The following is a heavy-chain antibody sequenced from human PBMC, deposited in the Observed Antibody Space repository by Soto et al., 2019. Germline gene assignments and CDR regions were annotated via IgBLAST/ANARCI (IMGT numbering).Heavy chain of an antibody. CDR2: ISGSGGST. J-gene: IGHJ4*02. CDR1: GFTFTRYS. D-gene: IGHD3-22*01. Sequence: GGSLRLSCAASGFTFTRYSMSWVRQAPGKGLEWVSAISGSGGSTYYADSVKGRSTISRDNSKNTLYLQMNSLRAEDTAVYYCAKFYDSSGFDYWGQGTLVTVSS. V-gene: IGHV3-23*01. CDR3: AKFYDSSGFDY.